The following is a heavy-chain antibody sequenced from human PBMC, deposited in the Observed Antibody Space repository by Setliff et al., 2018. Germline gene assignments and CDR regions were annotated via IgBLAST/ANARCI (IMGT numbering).Heavy chain of an antibody. J-gene: IGHJ4*02. CDR1: GDSVIGSIYY. V-gene: IGHV4-39*01. D-gene: IGHD3-16*02. CDR3: AGHSSWGNVWGSYRYNFFDY. CDR2: IYSTGSA. Sequence: PSETLSLTCAVSGDSVIGSIYYWGWIRQPPGKGLEWIGSIYSTGSAYSPTSLQSRVTISLEPSKNEFSLKLTSVTAADTAVYYCAGHSSWGNVWGSYRYNFFDYWGQGTLVTVS.